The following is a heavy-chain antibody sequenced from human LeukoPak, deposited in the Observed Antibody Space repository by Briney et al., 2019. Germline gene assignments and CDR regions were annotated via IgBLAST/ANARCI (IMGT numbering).Heavy chain of an antibody. CDR1: GFTFSSYS. J-gene: IGHJ3*02. Sequence: GGSLRLSCAASGFTFSSYSMNWVRQAPGKGLEWVSSISSSSSYIYYADSVKGRFTISRDNAKSSLYLQMNSLRAEDTAVYYCARDPGIAVAGIPSPAFNIWGQGTMLTVPS. CDR2: ISSSSSYI. CDR3: ARDPGIAVAGIPSPAFNI. V-gene: IGHV3-21*01. D-gene: IGHD6-19*01.